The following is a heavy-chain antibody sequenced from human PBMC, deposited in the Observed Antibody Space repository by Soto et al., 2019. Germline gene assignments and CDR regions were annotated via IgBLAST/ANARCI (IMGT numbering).Heavy chain of an antibody. D-gene: IGHD5-12*01. CDR1: GFTFSSCA. CDR3: AKDQVDVVATSKDAFDV. Sequence: EVQLLESGGGLVQPGGSLRLSCAASGFTFSSCAMTWVRQAPGKGLEWVSATSGSGGSTYYADSVKGRFTISRDNSKNTRYLQMNSLRAEDTAVYYCAKDQVDVVATSKDAFDVWGQGTRVAVSS. V-gene: IGHV3-23*01. CDR2: TSGSGGST. J-gene: IGHJ3*01.